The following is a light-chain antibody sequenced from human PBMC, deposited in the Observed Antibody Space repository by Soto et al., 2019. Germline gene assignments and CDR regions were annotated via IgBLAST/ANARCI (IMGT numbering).Light chain of an antibody. Sequence: QMTQSPSTLPASLGERVTITCRASQSISSWLAWYQQKLGKAPKLLIYDASSLESGVPSRFSGSGSGTDFTLTISSLEPEDFEVDYCQQRSNWPLTVGGGTKVDI. CDR1: QSISSW. CDR3: QQRSNWPLT. J-gene: IGKJ4*01. CDR2: DAS. V-gene: IGKV1-5*01.